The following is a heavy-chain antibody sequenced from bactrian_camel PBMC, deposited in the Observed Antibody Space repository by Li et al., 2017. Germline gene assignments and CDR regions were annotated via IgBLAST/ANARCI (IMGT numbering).Heavy chain of an antibody. D-gene: IGHD7*01. Sequence: VQLVESGGGSVQAGGSLRLSCATSGYTASTYCMAWFRQATGKGREWVAALDTYGNEYYDDSVKGRFTISKDNAKNTLDLQMNSLEAEDTAVYYCAADGAAWCDESWWSDIYAYEYRGGQGTQVTVS. V-gene: IGHV3S1*01. CDR1: GYTASTYC. J-gene: IGHJ4*01. CDR2: LDTYGNE.